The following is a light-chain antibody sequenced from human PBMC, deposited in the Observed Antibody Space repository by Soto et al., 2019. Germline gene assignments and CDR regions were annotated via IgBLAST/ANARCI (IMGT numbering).Light chain of an antibody. Sequence: EIALTQSPGTLPLSPGERATLSCRASQSVSSYYLACYQQKPGQAPRLLIYAASSCATGIPDSFSGGGSGTDFALTISRLEPEDFAVNYCQQCGSSPWTFGQGTKVEIK. CDR1: QSVSSYY. CDR2: AAS. V-gene: IGKV3-20*01. J-gene: IGKJ1*01. CDR3: QQCGSSPWT.